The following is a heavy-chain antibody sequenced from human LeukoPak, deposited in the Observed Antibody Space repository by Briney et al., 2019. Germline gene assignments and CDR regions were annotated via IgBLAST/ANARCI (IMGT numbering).Heavy chain of an antibody. V-gene: IGHV1-18*01. CDR3: ARDLHPYIVVVPAAPDY. CDR2: ISAYNGNT. J-gene: IGHJ4*02. D-gene: IGHD2-2*01. CDR1: GYTFTSYG. Sequence: ASVKVSCKASGYTFTSYGISWVRQAPGQGLEWMGWISAYNGNTNYAQKLQGRATMTTDTSTSTAYMELRSLRSDDTAVYYCARDLHPYIVVVPAAPDYWGQGTLVTVSS.